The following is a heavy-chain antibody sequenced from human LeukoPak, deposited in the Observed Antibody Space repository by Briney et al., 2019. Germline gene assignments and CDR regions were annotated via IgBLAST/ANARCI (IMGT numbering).Heavy chain of an antibody. CDR2: ISYDGSNK. J-gene: IGHJ6*02. V-gene: IGHV3-30*03. D-gene: IGHD4/OR15-4a*01. CDR1: GFTFSSYG. CDR3: ARDGAVLTV. Sequence: PGGSLRLSCAASGFTFSSYGMHWVRQAPGKGLEWVAVISYDGSNKYYADSVKGRFTISRDNSKNTLYLQMNSLRAEDTAVYYCARDGAVLTVWGQGTTVTVSS.